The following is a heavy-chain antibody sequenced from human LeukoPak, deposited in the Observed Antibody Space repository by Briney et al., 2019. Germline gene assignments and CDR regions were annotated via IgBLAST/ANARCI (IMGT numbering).Heavy chain of an antibody. J-gene: IGHJ4*02. V-gene: IGHV1-2*02. D-gene: IGHD3-22*01. CDR2: INPNSGGT. CDR3: AKAGDYYDSSGFRGIDF. CDR1: GYTFTSYF. Sequence: ASVKVSCKASGYTFTSYFMHWVRQAPGQGLEWMGWINPNSGGTNYAQKFQGRVTLTRDTSISTAYMELSRLRSDDTAKYYCAKAGDYYDSSGFRGIDFWGQGILVTVSS.